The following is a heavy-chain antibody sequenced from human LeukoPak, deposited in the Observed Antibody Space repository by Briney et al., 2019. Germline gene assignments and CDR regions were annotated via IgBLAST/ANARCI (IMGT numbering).Heavy chain of an antibody. CDR3: ARDLHGDWFDP. D-gene: IGHD3-3*01. J-gene: IGHJ5*02. CDR1: GGSISSGSYY. Sequence: SQTLSLTCTVSGGSISSGSYYWNWIRQPAGKGLEWIGRIYTSGSTNSNPSLKSRVIISVDTSKNQFSLKLSSVTAADTAVYYCARDLHGDWFDPWGQGTPVTVSS. CDR2: IYTSGST. V-gene: IGHV4-61*02.